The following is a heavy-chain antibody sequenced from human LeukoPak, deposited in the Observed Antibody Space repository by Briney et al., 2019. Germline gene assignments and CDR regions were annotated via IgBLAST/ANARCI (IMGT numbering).Heavy chain of an antibody. V-gene: IGHV3-23*01. Sequence: GGSLRLSCAASGFTFSNYTMSWVRQAPGKGLEWVSFISDSGDTTLYADSAKGRFTISRDNSKNTLYLQMNSLRAEDTAVYYCAKDSNYYGSGSYPHWGQGTLVTVSS. J-gene: IGHJ4*02. CDR1: GFTFSNYT. CDR3: AKDSNYYGSGSYPH. D-gene: IGHD3-10*01. CDR2: ISDSGDTT.